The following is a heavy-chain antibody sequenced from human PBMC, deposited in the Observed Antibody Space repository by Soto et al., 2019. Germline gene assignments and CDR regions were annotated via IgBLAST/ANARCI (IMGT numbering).Heavy chain of an antibody. V-gene: IGHV4-4*07. J-gene: IGHJ6*02. Sequence: KSSETLSLTCSVTGGSVNTYYWSWVRQPAGKGLEWIGHIYTSGSTTYNPAFQSRVTMSVDTSENYFSLKLTSVTAADTAVYYCATYCSATDCYNYYAMDVWGQGTTVTVSS. CDR1: GGSVNTYY. CDR3: ATYCSATDCYNYYAMDV. CDR2: IYTSGST. D-gene: IGHD2-15*01.